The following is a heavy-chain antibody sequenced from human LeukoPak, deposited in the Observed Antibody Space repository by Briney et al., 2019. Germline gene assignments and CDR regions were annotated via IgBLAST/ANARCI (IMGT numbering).Heavy chain of an antibody. CDR1: GGSISSSSYC. Sequence: PSETLSLTCTVSGGSISSSSYCWGWIRQPPGKGLEWIGSIYYSGSTYYNPSLKSRVTISVDTSKNQFSLKLSSVTAADTAVYYCASLFYIAAAIYWGQGTLVTVSS. D-gene: IGHD6-13*01. CDR2: IYYSGST. V-gene: IGHV4-39*01. J-gene: IGHJ4*02. CDR3: ASLFYIAAAIY.